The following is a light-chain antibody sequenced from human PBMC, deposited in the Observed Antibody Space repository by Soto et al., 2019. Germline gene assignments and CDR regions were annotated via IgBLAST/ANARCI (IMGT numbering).Light chain of an antibody. J-gene: IGLJ3*02. CDR3: SSYTSSSTLV. Sequence: QSARTQPASVSGSPGQSVTISCTGTSSDVGDYNYVSWYQQHPGKAPKFMIYDVTNRPSGVSNRFSGSKSGNTASLTISGLQAEDEAYYYCSSYTSSSTLVFGGGTKLTVL. CDR1: SSDVGDYNY. V-gene: IGLV2-14*03. CDR2: DVT.